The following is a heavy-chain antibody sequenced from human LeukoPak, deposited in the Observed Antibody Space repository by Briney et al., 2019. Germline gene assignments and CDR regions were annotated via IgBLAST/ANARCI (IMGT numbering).Heavy chain of an antibody. CDR2: IYYSGST. J-gene: IGHJ4*02. D-gene: IGHD3-22*01. CDR1: GGAISSSSYW. V-gene: IGHV4-39*01. CDR3: ARNYYESSGYYPWNFDY. Sequence: SETLSLTCTVSGGAISSSSYWWGWIRQPPGKGLEWIANIYYSGSTHYNPSLKSRVTISIEKSKNQFSLKLSSVTAADTALYYCARNYYESSGYYPWNFDYWGQGTLVTVSS.